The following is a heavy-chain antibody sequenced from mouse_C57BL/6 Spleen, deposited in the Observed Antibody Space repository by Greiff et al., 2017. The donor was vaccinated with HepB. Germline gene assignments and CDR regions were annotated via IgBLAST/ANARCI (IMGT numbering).Heavy chain of an antibody. V-gene: IGHV5-17*01. CDR3: ARTDFYYGSSGFAY. Sequence: DVQLVESGGGLVKPGGSLKLSCAASGFTFSDYGMHWVRQAPEKGLEWVAYISSGSSTIYYADTVKGRFTISRDNAKNTLFLQMTSLRSEDTAMYYCARTDFYYGSSGFAYWGQGTLVTVSA. CDR2: ISSGSSTI. D-gene: IGHD1-1*01. J-gene: IGHJ3*01. CDR1: GFTFSDYG.